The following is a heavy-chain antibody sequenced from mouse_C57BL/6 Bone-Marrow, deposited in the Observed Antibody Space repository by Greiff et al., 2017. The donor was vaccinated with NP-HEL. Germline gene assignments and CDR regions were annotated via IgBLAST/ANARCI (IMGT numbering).Heavy chain of an antibody. Sequence: EVMLVESEGGLVQPGSSMKLSCTASGFTFSDYYMAWVRQVPEKGLEWVANINYDGSSTYYLDSLKSRFIISRDNAKNILYLQMSSLKSEDTATYYCARDQFITTVEAWFAYWGQGTLVTVSA. CDR3: ARDQFITTVEAWFAY. D-gene: IGHD1-1*01. V-gene: IGHV5-16*01. J-gene: IGHJ3*01. CDR2: INYDGSST. CDR1: GFTFSDYY.